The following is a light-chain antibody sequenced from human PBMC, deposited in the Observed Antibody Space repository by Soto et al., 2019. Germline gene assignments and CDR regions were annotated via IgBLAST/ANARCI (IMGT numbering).Light chain of an antibody. Sequence: EIVLTQSPGTRSLSPGESATLSCRDSQSVSSSYLAWYQQKPGQAPRLLIYGASSRATGIPDRFSGSGSGTDFTLTISRLEPEDFAVYYCQQYGSSLTWTFGQGTKVEIK. J-gene: IGKJ1*01. CDR3: QQYGSSLTWT. CDR1: QSVSSSY. V-gene: IGKV3-20*01. CDR2: GAS.